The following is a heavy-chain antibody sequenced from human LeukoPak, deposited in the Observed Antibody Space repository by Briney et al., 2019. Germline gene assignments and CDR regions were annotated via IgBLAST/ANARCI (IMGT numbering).Heavy chain of an antibody. J-gene: IGHJ4*02. V-gene: IGHV3-30*18. D-gene: IGHD2-2*01. CDR2: ISYDGSNK. CDR3: AKDLAVVVPAAITLLFDY. CDR1: GFTFSSYG. Sequence: GGSHRLSCAASGFTFSSYGMHWVRQAPGKGLEWVAVISYDGSNKYYADSVKGRFTISRDNSKNALYLQMNSLRAEDTAVYYCAKDLAVVVPAAITLLFDYWGRGSLVTVSS.